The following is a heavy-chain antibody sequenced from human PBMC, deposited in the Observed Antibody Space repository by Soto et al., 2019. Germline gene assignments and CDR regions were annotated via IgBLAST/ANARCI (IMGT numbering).Heavy chain of an antibody. CDR1: GGTFSSYA. Sequence: QVQLVQSGAEVKKPGSSVKVSCKASGGTFSSYAISWVRQAPGQGLEWMGGFIPIFGTANYAQKFQGRVTITADESTSTAYMELSSLRSEDTAVYYCARGRRFNYGSGKGTSYYFDYWGQGTLVTVSS. V-gene: IGHV1-69*01. CDR3: ARGRRFNYGSGKGTSYYFDY. D-gene: IGHD3-10*01. CDR2: FIPIFGTA. J-gene: IGHJ4*02.